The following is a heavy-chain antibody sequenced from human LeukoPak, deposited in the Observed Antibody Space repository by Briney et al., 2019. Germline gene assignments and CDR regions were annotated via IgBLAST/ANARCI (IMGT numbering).Heavy chain of an antibody. D-gene: IGHD2-8*01. CDR3: ARVMVAFRFDP. CDR2: IYYSGST. CDR1: VGSIRSYY. Sequence: PSETLSLTCTVSVGSIRSYYWSWIRQPPGKGLEWIGYIYYSGSTNYNPSLKSRVTISVDTSKNQFSLKLSSVTAADTAVYYCARVMVAFRFDPWGQGTLVTVSS. J-gene: IGHJ5*02. V-gene: IGHV4-59*13.